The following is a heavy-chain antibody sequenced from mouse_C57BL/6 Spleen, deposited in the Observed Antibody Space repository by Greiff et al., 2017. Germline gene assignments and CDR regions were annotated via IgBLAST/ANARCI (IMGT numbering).Heavy chain of an antibody. CDR2: ISSGSSTI. V-gene: IGHV5-17*01. D-gene: IGHD2-2*01. CDR3: ARLLWLRRDMDY. CDR1: GFTFSDYG. J-gene: IGHJ4*01. Sequence: EVKLVESGGGLVKPGGSLKLSCAASGFTFSDYGMHWVRQAPEKGLEWDAYISSGSSTIYYTDTVKGRFTISRDNAKNTLFLQMTSLRSEDTAMYYCARLLWLRRDMDYWGKGTSVTVSS.